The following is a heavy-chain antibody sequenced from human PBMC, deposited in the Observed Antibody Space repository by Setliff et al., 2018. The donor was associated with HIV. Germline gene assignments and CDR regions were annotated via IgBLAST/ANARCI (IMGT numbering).Heavy chain of an antibody. Sequence: PGGSLRLSCAASGFTFRNYKFNWVRQAPGRGLEWVSSISIGSGGAIDYADSVQGRFTISRDNSKNSLYLQMNSLRVEDTAVYYCATQTGFYNSHWYDYWGQGTMVTVSS. CDR2: ISIGSGGAI. J-gene: IGHJ4*02. D-gene: IGHD6-13*01. CDR3: ATQTGFYNSHWYDY. V-gene: IGHV3-48*03. CDR1: GFTFRNYK.